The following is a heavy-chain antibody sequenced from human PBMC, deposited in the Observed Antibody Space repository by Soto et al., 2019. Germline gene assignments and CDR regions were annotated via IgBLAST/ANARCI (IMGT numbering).Heavy chain of an antibody. CDR1: GFTFSSYG. V-gene: IGHV3-33*01. D-gene: IGHD2-2*01. J-gene: IGHJ4*02. Sequence: QVQLVESGGGVVQPGRSLRLSCAASGFTFSSYGMHWVRQAPGKGLEWVAVIWYDGSNKYYADSVKGRFTISRDNSKNTLYLQMNSLRAEETAVYYCSRDYLVVPERVIDYWGQGSLVTVSS. CDR2: IWYDGSNK. CDR3: SRDYLVVPERVIDY.